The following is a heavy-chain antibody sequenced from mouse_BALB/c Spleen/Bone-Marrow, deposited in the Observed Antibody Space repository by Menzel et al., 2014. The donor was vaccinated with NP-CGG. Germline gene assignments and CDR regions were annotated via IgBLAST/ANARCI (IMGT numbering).Heavy chain of an antibody. CDR1: GFSLTGFG. Sequence: VNLVDSGPGLVSPSQSLSITCTVSGFSLTGFGINWIRQPPGKGLEWLGMIWGDGTTDYNSALKSRLSIKKDNSKSQVFLKMNSLQAGDTARYYCAREKYGNYYAMDYWGQGTSVTVSS. D-gene: IGHD2-10*02. J-gene: IGHJ4*01. CDR2: IWGDGTT. V-gene: IGHV2-6-7*01. CDR3: AREKYGNYYAMDY.